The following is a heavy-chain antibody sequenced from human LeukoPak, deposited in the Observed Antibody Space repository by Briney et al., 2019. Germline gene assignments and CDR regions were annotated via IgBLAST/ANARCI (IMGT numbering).Heavy chain of an antibody. J-gene: IGHJ4*02. V-gene: IGHV3-23*01. Sequence: SGGSLRLSCAASGFIFSNYAMSWVRQAPGKGLEWVSGMSGSGGSAYYADSVKGRFTISRDNSKNTLYLQMNSLRAEDTAVYYCARSPYYDILTGPIQDWGQGTLVTVSS. CDR3: ARSPYYDILTGPIQD. D-gene: IGHD3-9*01. CDR1: GFIFSNYA. CDR2: MSGSGGSA.